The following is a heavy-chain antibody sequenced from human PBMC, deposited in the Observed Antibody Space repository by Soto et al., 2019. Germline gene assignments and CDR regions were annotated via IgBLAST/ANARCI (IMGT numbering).Heavy chain of an antibody. V-gene: IGHV1-18*01. Sequence: ASVKVSCKASGYTFTRYGISWVRQAPGQGLEWMGWISGYNGDTKYAQKFQGRVTMTVDTSTTTAYMELRSLTSDDRAVYYCAKNGQPPYYYYGMDVWGQGTAVTVSS. CDR2: ISGYNGDT. CDR3: AKNGQPPYYYYGMDV. J-gene: IGHJ6*02. CDR1: GYTFTRYG. D-gene: IGHD2-8*01.